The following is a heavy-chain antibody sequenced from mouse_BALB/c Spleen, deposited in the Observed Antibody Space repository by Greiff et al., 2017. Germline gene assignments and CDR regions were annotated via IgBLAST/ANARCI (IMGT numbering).Heavy chain of an antibody. CDR3: ARAPWDAAAWCAY. V-gene: IGHV5-6*01. J-gene: IGHJ3*01. CDR2: ISSGGSYT. Sequence: EVKVVESGGDLVKPGGSLKLSCAASGFTFSSYGMSWVRQTPDKRLEWVATISSGGSYTYYPDSVKGRFTISRDNAKNTLYLQMSSLKSEDTAMYYCARAPWDAAAWCAYWGQGTLVTVSA. D-gene: IGHD4-1*01. CDR1: GFTFSSYG.